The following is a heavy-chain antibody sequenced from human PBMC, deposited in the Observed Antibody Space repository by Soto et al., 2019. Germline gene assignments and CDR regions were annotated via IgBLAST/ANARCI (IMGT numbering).Heavy chain of an antibody. CDR1: GFTFRNYA. CDR3: AKRSIITGGAFDM. CDR2: ISGPSGNT. J-gene: IGHJ3*02. V-gene: IGHV3-23*01. Sequence: PGGSLRLSCAASGFTFRNYALSWVRQAPGKGLEWGSGISGPSGNTYYADSVKGRFTISRDNSKNTLFLQMNSLRGEDAAVYSCAKRSIITGGAFDMWGQGTMVTVSS. D-gene: IGHD3-3*02.